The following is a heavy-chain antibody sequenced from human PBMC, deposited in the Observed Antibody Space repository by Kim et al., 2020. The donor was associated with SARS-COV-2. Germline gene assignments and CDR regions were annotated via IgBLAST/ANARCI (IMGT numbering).Heavy chain of an antibody. D-gene: IGHD3-22*01. J-gene: IGHJ4*02. V-gene: IGHV1-46*01. CDR3: ATEPAGYDSSGYYYFDY. Sequence: FPGRVTMTRDTSTSTVYMELSSLRSEDTAVYYCATEPAGYDSSGYYYFDYWGQGTLVTVSS.